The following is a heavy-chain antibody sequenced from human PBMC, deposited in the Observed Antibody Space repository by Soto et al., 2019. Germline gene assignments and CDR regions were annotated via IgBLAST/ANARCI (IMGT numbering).Heavy chain of an antibody. CDR3: ARETSFGVVSDYYYGMDV. D-gene: IGHD3-3*01. V-gene: IGHV1-46*01. Sequence: ASVKVSCTASGYTLTSNYRHWVRQAPGQGLEWMGIINPSGGSTSYAQKFQGRVTMTRDTSTSTVYMELSSLRSEDTAVYYCARETSFGVVSDYYYGMDVWGQGTTVTVSS. CDR1: GYTLTSNY. CDR2: INPSGGST. J-gene: IGHJ6*02.